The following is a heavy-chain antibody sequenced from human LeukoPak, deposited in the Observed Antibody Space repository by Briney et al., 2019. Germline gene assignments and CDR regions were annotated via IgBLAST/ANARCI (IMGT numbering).Heavy chain of an antibody. CDR3: AGKEGDYYYYGVDV. J-gene: IGHJ6*04. Sequence: SETLSLTCAVSGYSISSGYYWGWIRQPPGKGLEWIGSIYHSGSTYYNPSLKSRVTISVDTSKNQFSLKLSSVTAADTAVYYCAGKEGDYYYYGVDVWGKGTTVTVSS. CDR2: IYHSGST. D-gene: IGHD2-21*01. CDR1: GYSISSGYY. V-gene: IGHV4-38-2*01.